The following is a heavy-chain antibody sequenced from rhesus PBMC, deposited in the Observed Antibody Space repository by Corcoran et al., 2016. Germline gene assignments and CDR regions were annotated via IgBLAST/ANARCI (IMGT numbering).Heavy chain of an antibody. D-gene: IGHD6-37*01. CDR3: TRDGWSGGLFDY. V-gene: IGHV3S26*01. CDR2: ISESGGTI. Sequence: DVQLVESGGDLVKPGGSLRLSCVASGFTFGSYFMHWVRQAPGKGLEWVSVISESGGTIYYADSVKGRFTISRDNAKNSLFLQMNSLRAEDTAVYYCTRDGWSGGLFDYWGQGVLVTVSS. CDR1: GFTFGSYF. J-gene: IGHJ4*01.